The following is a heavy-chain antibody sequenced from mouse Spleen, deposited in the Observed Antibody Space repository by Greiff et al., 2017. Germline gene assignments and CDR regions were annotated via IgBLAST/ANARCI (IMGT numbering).Heavy chain of an antibody. J-gene: IGHJ4*01. CDR3: TRVKIIDHYYYGSSDAMDY. D-gene: IGHD1-1*01. V-gene: IGHV5-9-1*02. CDR2: ISSGGDYI. CDR1: GFTFSSYA. Sequence: EVHLAESGEGLVKPGGSLKLSCAASGFTFSSYAMSWVRQTPEKRLEWVAYISSGGDYIYYADTVKGRFTISRDNARNTLYLQMSSLKSEDTAMYYCTRVKIIDHYYYGSSDAMDYWGQGTSVTVSS.